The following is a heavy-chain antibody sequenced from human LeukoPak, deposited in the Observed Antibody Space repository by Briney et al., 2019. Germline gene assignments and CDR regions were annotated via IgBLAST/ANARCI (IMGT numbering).Heavy chain of an antibody. J-gene: IGHJ3*02. Sequence: PGRSLRLSCATSGFTFSSYTMHWVRQAPGKGLEWVALISYTGSNRYYTDSVKGRFTISRDNSKNTLYLQMHSLRAEDTALYYCAKSQLRYCSGGSCFDAFDIWGQGTMVTVSS. CDR2: ISYTGSNR. CDR1: GFTFSSYT. V-gene: IGHV3-30*04. CDR3: AKSQLRYCSGGSCFDAFDI. D-gene: IGHD2-15*01.